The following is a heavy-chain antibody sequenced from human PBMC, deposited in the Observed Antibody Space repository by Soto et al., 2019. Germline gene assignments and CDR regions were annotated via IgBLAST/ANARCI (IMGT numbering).Heavy chain of an antibody. J-gene: IGHJ3*02. Sequence: PSETLSLTCVVSGGSSSTYYYNWIRQSPGKGLEWIGEINHSGNNNYSPSLKSRVTMSLDTSKNQFSLKLTSVTAADTAVYYCARGGSNDWQVAFDIWGQGKMVTVSS. CDR2: INHSGNN. D-gene: IGHD3-9*01. CDR3: ARGGSNDWQVAFDI. V-gene: IGHV4-34*01. CDR1: GGSSSTYY.